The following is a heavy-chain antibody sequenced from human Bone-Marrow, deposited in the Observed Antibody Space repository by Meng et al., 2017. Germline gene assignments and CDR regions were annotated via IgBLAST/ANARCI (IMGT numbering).Heavy chain of an antibody. V-gene: IGHV3-30*01. Sequence: GESLKISCAASGFTFSSYAMHWVRQAPGKGLEWVAVISYDGSNKYYADPVKGRFTISRDNSKNTLYLQMNSLRAEDTAVYYCARDRSSSWYFHYSYVMDDWGQGTPVTVSS. CDR1: GFTFSSYA. J-gene: IGHJ6*02. CDR3: ARDRSSSWYFHYSYVMDD. D-gene: IGHD6-13*01. CDR2: ISYDGSNK.